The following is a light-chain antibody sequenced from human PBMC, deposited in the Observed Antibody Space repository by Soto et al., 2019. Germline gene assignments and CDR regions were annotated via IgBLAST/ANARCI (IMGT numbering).Light chain of an antibody. J-gene: IGKJ1*01. V-gene: IGKV3-15*01. Sequence: TLMRQSRVTLSVSPGGTATLSCRASQRVSSHLAWYQQKPGQAPRLLIYAASTRATGIPVRFSGSGSETEFTLTIRSLQSEDSALYYCHQYNNWPWTFGQGTKVDNK. CDR3: HQYNNWPWT. CDR2: AAS. CDR1: QRVSSH.